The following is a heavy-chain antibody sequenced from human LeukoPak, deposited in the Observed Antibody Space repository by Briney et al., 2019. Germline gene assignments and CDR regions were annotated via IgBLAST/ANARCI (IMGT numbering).Heavy chain of an antibody. J-gene: IGHJ5*02. Sequence: SETLSLTCAVSGYSISSGYYWGWLRQPPGKGLEWIGSIYQSGSAYYNPSLKSRLTISVDTSKNQFSLKLRSVTAADTAVYYCARHEGYCSSNSCYRGWFDPWGQGTLVIVSS. CDR2: IYQSGSA. D-gene: IGHD2-2*01. V-gene: IGHV4-38-2*01. CDR3: ARHEGYCSSNSCYRGWFDP. CDR1: GYSISSGYY.